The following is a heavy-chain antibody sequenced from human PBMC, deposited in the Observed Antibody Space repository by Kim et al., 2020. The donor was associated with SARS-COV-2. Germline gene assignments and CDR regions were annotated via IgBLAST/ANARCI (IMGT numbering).Heavy chain of an antibody. D-gene: IGHD4-4*01. CDR3: AKATDVSTGMDV. J-gene: IGHJ6*02. V-gene: IGHV3-23*01. Sequence: YHATSVKGRFTNPRDKPKDTLYLQMTSLRAEETAVYYCAKATDVSTGMDVWGQGTTVTVSS.